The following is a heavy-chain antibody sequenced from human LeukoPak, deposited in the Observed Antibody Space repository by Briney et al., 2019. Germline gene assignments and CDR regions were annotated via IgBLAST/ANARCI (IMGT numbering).Heavy chain of an antibody. Sequence: GGSLRLSCAASGFTFSSYWMHWVRQAPGKGLVWVSRINSDGSSTSYADSVKGRFTISRDNAKNTLYLQMNSLRAEDTAVYYCATPRGSGSYLAFDYWGQGTLVTASS. J-gene: IGHJ4*02. D-gene: IGHD1-26*01. CDR3: ATPRGSGSYLAFDY. V-gene: IGHV3-74*01. CDR2: INSDGSST. CDR1: GFTFSSYW.